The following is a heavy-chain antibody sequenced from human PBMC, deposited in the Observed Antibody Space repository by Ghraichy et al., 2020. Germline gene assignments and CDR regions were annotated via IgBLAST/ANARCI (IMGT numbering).Heavy chain of an antibody. V-gene: IGHV3-23*01. CDR1: GFTFSTCA. D-gene: IGHD3/OR15-3a*01. J-gene: IGHJ4*02. CDR2: ISGSGDST. Sequence: GSLRLSCSASGFTFSTCAMNWVRQAPGKGLEWVSVISGSGDSTYYADSVKGRFTISRDNSKNTLYLQMSSLRAEDTAVYYCAKLTSHDFWTGYFYFDYWGQGALVTVSS. CDR3: AKLTSHDFWTGYFYFDY.